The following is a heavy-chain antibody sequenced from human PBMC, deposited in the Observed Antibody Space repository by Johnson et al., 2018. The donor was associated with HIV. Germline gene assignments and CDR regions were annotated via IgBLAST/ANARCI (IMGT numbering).Heavy chain of an antibody. Sequence: QMLLVESGGNLVQPGGSLRLSCAASGFTISSNYLSWVRQAPGKGLEWVAVISYDGSNKYYADSVKGRFTISRDNSKNTLYLQMNSLRAEDTAVYYCARERRPWGPDAFDIWGQGTMVTVSS. CDR3: ARERRPWGPDAFDI. CDR2: ISYDGSNK. CDR1: GFTISSNY. V-gene: IGHV3-30-3*01. J-gene: IGHJ3*02. D-gene: IGHD3-16*01.